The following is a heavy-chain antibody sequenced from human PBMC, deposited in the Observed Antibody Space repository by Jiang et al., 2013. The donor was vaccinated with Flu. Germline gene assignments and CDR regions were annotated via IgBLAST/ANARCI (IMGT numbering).Heavy chain of an antibody. V-gene: IGHV1-69*01. Sequence: GAEVKKPGSSVKVSCKASGGTFSSYAISWVRQAPGQGLEWMGGIIPIFGTANYAQKFQGRVTITADESTSTAYMELSSLRSEDTAVYYCARDYRAPELYYYYGMDVWGQGTTVTVSS. J-gene: IGHJ6*02. D-gene: IGHD4-11*01. CDR2: IIPIFGTA. CDR1: GGTFSSYA. CDR3: ARDYRAPELYYYYGMDV.